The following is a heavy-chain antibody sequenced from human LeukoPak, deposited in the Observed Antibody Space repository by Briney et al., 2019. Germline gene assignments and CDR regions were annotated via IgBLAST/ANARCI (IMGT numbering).Heavy chain of an antibody. J-gene: IGHJ1*01. D-gene: IGHD6-13*01. CDR2: ISAYNGNT. Sequence: GASVKVSCKASGGTFSSYAISWVRQAPGQGLEWMGWISAYNGNTNYAQKLQGRVTMTTDTSTSTAYMELRSLRSDDTAVYYCARYPQLGYFQHWGQGTLVTVSS. V-gene: IGHV1-18*01. CDR1: GGTFSSYA. CDR3: ARYPQLGYFQH.